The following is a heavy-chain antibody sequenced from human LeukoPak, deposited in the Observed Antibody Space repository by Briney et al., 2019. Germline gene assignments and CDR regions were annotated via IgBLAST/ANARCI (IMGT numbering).Heavy chain of an antibody. Sequence: SETLSLTCTVSGGSISSYYWSWIRQPPGKGLEWIGYIYYSGSTNYNPSLKSRVTISVDTSRNQFSLKLSSVTAADTAVYYCAKGQVGYDAFDIWGQGTMVTVSS. V-gene: IGHV4-59*01. CDR3: AKGQVGYDAFDI. CDR1: GGSISSYY. D-gene: IGHD1-26*01. J-gene: IGHJ3*02. CDR2: IYYSGST.